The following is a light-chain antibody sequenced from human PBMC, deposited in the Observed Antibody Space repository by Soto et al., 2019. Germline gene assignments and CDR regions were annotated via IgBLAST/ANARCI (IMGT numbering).Light chain of an antibody. V-gene: IGKV3-20*01. CDR1: QSVSTNY. J-gene: IGKJ3*01. CDR2: GAS. CDR3: HQYGSTPFT. Sequence: EIVLTQSPGTLSLSPGDRATLSCRASQSVSTNYLAWYQQSLGQAPRLLIYGASSRATGIPDRFSGNGSGTDFTLTISRLEPEDFAVYYCHQYGSTPFTFGPGTNVDIK.